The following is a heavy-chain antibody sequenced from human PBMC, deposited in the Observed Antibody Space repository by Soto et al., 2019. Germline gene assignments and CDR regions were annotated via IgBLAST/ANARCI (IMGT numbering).Heavy chain of an antibody. CDR1: GYPFSDNQ. CDR3: ARNPSLDYLRWGLDP. Sequence: ASVKVSCKASGYPFSDNQIHWLRRAPGQGLEWMGRINPKSDDTNYAQKFQGRVTMTRDTSIDTAYLELTGLTSDDTATYYCARNPSLDYLRWGLDPWGQGTLVTVSS. CDR2: INPKSDDT. J-gene: IGHJ5*02. V-gene: IGHV1-2*02. D-gene: IGHD4-17*01.